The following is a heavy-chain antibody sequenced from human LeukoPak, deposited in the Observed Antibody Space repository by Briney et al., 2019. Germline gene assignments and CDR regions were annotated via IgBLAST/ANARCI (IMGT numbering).Heavy chain of an antibody. V-gene: IGHV3-23*01. D-gene: IGHD3/OR15-3a*01. J-gene: IGHJ4*02. CDR2: INGSGGST. Sequence: GGSLRLSCAASGFTFSSYAMSWVRQAPGKGLEWVSAINGSGGSTYYLDSVKGRFTISRDNSKNTLYLQMNNRRAEDTAVYYCAKDRGLYYFDYWGQGTLVTVSS. CDR1: GFTFSSYA. CDR3: AKDRGLYYFDY.